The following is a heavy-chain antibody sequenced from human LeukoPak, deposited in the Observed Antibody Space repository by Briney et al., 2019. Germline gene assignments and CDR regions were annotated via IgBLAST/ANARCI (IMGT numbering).Heavy chain of an antibody. CDR1: GYTFTGYY. Sequence: GASVKVSCKASGYTFTGYYMNWVRQAPGQGLEWMGWINPNSGGTNYAQKFQGRVTMTRDTSISTAYMELSRLRSDDTAVYYCASTVTIRRSSYYYYGMDVWGQGTTVTVSS. J-gene: IGHJ6*02. D-gene: IGHD4-17*01. V-gene: IGHV1-2*02. CDR2: INPNSGGT. CDR3: ASTVTIRRSSYYYYGMDV.